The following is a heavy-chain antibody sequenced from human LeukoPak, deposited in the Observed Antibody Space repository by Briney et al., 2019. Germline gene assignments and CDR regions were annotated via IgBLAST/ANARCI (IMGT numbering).Heavy chain of an antibody. CDR2: INTNTGNP. D-gene: IGHD2-2*01. V-gene: IGHV7-4-1*02. CDR3: ARDSDIVVVPAAILSGGIDY. J-gene: IGHJ4*02. CDR1: GYTFTSYA. Sequence: ASVKVSCKASGYTFTSYAMNWVRQAPGRGLEWMGWINTNTGNPTYAQGFTGRFVFSLDTSVSTAYLQISSLKAEDTAVYYCARDSDIVVVPAAILSGGIDYWGQGTLVTVSS.